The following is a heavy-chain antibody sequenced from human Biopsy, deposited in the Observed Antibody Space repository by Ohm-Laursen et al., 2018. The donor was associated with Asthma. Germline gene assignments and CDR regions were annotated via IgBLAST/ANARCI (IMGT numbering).Heavy chain of an antibody. Sequence: SLRLSCAASGFAVSRDHMFWVRQAPGKGLEWVSGHSGRGAKTYYADSVKGRFTISRDNSKNTLYLQMITLRAEDTAVYYCAREGTGIGVRGVPSVWFDSWGQGTPVTVSS. CDR1: GFAVSRDH. D-gene: IGHD3-10*01. CDR3: AREGTGIGVRGVPSVWFDS. J-gene: IGHJ5*01. CDR2: HSGRGAKT. V-gene: IGHV3-23*01.